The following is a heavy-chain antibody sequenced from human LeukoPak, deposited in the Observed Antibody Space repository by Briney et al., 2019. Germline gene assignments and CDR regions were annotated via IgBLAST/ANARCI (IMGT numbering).Heavy chain of an antibody. J-gene: IGHJ4*02. D-gene: IGHD1-26*01. CDR3: ARVLSGSYFSGLFDY. CDR1: GYTFTSYG. Sequence: ASVKVSCKASGYTFTSYGIGWVRQAPGQGLEWMGWISAYNGHTNYAQKLQGRVTMTTDTSTSTAYMELRSLRSDDTAVYYCARVLSGSYFSGLFDYWGQGTLVTVSS. CDR2: ISAYNGHT. V-gene: IGHV1-18*01.